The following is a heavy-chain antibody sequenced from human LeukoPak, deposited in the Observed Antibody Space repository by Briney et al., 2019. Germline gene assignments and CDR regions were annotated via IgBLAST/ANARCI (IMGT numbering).Heavy chain of an antibody. CDR1: GFTFSSYW. CDR2: INSDGSST. V-gene: IGHV3-74*01. CDR3: ARYNWNDGLGFDY. D-gene: IGHD1-20*01. Sequence: GGSLRLSCAASGFTFSSYWVHWVRQAPGKGLVWVSRINSDGSSTSYADSVKGRFTISRDNAKNTLYLQMNSLRAEDTAVYYCARYNWNDGLGFDYWGQGTLVTVSS. J-gene: IGHJ4*02.